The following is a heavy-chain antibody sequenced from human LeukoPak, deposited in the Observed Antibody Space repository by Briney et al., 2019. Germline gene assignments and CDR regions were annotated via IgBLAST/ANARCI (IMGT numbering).Heavy chain of an antibody. CDR1: RYTFTSYG. CDR3: ARVEYSYGSDY. J-gene: IGHJ4*02. V-gene: IGHV1-18*01. CDR2: ISAYNGNT. Sequence: ASVKVSCKASRYTFTSYGISWVRQAPGQGLEWMGWISAYNGNTNYAQKLQGRATMTTDTSTSTAYMELRSLRSDDTAVYYCARVEYSYGSDYWGQGTLVTVSS. D-gene: IGHD5-18*01.